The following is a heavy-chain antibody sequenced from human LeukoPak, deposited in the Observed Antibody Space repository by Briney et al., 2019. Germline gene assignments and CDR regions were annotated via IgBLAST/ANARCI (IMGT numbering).Heavy chain of an antibody. Sequence: SETLSLTCTVSGGSISSGGYYWSWIRQPPGKGLEWIGYIYHSGSTYYNPSLKSRVTISVDRSKNQFSLKLSSVTAADTAVYYCARGRRGHRWFDPWGQGTLVTVSS. CDR3: ARGRRGHRWFDP. V-gene: IGHV4-30-2*01. CDR2: IYHSGST. D-gene: IGHD3-10*01. CDR1: GGSISSGGYY. J-gene: IGHJ5*02.